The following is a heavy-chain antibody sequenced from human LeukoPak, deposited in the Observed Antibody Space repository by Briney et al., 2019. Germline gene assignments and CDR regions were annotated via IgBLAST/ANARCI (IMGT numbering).Heavy chain of an antibody. V-gene: IGHV3-30-3*01. CDR2: ISYDGIKK. J-gene: IGHJ4*02. Sequence: EGSLSLSCAASGCTFSRYARHWLRQPPGKGLEWAARISYDGIKKFLADSAKGRFTISRDNAKNTLSLQMNSRRADDSAIYYCASPGPVVAAMPDQFDFWGEGALLT. CDR1: GCTFSRYA. D-gene: IGHD2-21*02. CDR3: ASPGPVVAAMPDQFDF.